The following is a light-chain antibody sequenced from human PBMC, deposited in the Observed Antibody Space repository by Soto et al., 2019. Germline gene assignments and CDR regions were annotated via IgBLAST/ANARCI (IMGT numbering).Light chain of an antibody. J-gene: IGLJ2*01. Sequence: QSVLTQPPSASETPGQRVTISCSGSSSNLGTHNVNSYQQVQGTAPTLLIYSTNQQPSWVPDRISGSKSGTTASLAISGLQSDDDADYYCAAWDDGLYVPVFGGGTKLTVL. CDR3: AAWDDGLYVPV. CDR1: SSNLGTHN. CDR2: STN. V-gene: IGLV1-44*01.